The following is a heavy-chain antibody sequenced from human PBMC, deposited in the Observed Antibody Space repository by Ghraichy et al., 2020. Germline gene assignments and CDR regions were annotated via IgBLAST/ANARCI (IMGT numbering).Heavy chain of an antibody. Sequence: WGSLRLSCTASGFTFSSYNMNWVRQAPGKGLEWVSSISTTSTYIYYANSVKGRFTISRDNAENSLYLQMNSLRAEDTAVYYCARGEGSSHTKYHFEYWGQGTLVTVSS. CDR1: GFTFSSYN. D-gene: IGHD1-26*01. CDR2: ISTTSTYI. J-gene: IGHJ4*02. CDR3: ARGEGSSHTKYHFEY. V-gene: IGHV3-21*01.